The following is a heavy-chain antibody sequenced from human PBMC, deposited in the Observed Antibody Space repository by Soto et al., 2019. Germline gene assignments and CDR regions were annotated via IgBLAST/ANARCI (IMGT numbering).Heavy chain of an antibody. CDR2: INPSGGST. J-gene: IGHJ6*02. Sequence: GASVKVSCKASGYTFTSYDMHWVRQAPGQGLEWMGIINPSGGSTSYAQKFQGRVTMTRDTSTSTVYMELSSLRSEDTAVYYCARVVNNHYYGMDVWGQGTTVTVSS. D-gene: IGHD3-22*01. CDR3: ARVVNNHYYGMDV. V-gene: IGHV1-46*01. CDR1: GYTFTSYD.